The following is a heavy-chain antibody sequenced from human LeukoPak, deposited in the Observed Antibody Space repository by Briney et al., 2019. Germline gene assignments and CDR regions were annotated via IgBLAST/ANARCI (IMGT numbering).Heavy chain of an antibody. CDR1: GGSISSYY. Sequence: VKPSETLSLTCTVSGGSISSYYWSWIRQPPGKGLEWIGYIYYSGSTNYNPSLKSRVTISVDTSKNQFSLKLSPVTAADTAVYYCARHLGYDSSGYYPYYYYYGMDVWGQGTTVTVSS. J-gene: IGHJ6*02. D-gene: IGHD3-22*01. CDR3: ARHLGYDSSGYYPYYYYYGMDV. V-gene: IGHV4-59*08. CDR2: IYYSGST.